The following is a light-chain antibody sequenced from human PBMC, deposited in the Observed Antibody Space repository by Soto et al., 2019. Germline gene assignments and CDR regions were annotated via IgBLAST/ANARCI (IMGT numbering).Light chain of an antibody. V-gene: IGKV3-11*01. CDR1: QSVSRN. Sequence: EVVLTQSPATLSVSPGDRATLSCRASQSVSRNLAWYQQKPGQAPRLLIYGASTRATGVPARFSGSGSATEFTLSISSLEPEDFAVYYCQQRSNWPPTFGGGTKVEIK. CDR3: QQRSNWPPT. J-gene: IGKJ4*01. CDR2: GAS.